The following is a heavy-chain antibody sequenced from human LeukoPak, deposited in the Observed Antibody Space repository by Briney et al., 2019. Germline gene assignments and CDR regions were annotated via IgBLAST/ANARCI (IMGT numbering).Heavy chain of an antibody. CDR1: GGSISSGSYY. D-gene: IGHD6-19*01. CDR3: AGHGSGWYSFDC. CDR2: IYTSGST. V-gene: IGHV4-61*02. J-gene: IGHJ4*02. Sequence: PSETLSLTCTVSGGSISSGSYYWSWIRQPAGKGLEWIGRIYTSGSTNYNPSLKSRVTISVDTSKNQFSLKLSSVTAADTAVYYCAGHGSGWYSFDCWGQGTLVTVSS.